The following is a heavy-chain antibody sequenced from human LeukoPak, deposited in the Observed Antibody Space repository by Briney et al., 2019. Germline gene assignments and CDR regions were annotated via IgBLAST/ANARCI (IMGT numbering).Heavy chain of an antibody. J-gene: IGHJ4*02. CDR3: TGSFGIYFDY. CDR2: ISSPSTNI. D-gene: IGHD1-14*01. CDR1: GFMFTSYS. Sequence: GGSLRLSCAASGFMFTSYSMNWVRQAPGKGLEWVAYISSPSTNIYYVDSVKGRFTISRDNAKNSLYLQMNSLRAEDTAVYYCTGSFGIYFDYWGQGTLVTVSS. V-gene: IGHV3-48*01.